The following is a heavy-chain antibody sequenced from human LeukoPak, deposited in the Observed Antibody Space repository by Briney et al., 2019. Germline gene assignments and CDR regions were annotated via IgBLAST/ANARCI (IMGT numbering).Heavy chain of an antibody. Sequence: SQTLSLTCTVSGGSISSGGYYWSWIRQHPGKGLEWIGNIYYSGSTYYNPALKSRVTISVDTSKNQFSLKLSPVTAADTAVYYCARVENVIYYDSRAGAFDIWGQGTMVTVSS. D-gene: IGHD3-22*01. J-gene: IGHJ3*02. CDR1: GGSISSGGYY. V-gene: IGHV4-31*03. CDR2: IYYSGST. CDR3: ARVENVIYYDSRAGAFDI.